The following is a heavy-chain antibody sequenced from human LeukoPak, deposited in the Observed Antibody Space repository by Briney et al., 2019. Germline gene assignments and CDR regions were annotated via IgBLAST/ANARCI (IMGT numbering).Heavy chain of an antibody. CDR3: ARGTTVTNHYYYYYMDV. J-gene: IGHJ6*03. CDR2: INHSGST. Sequence: SETLSLTCAVYGGSFSGYYWSWIRQPPGKGLEWIGEINHSGSTSYNPSLKSRVTISVDTSKNQFSLKLSSVTAADTAVYYCARGTTVTNHYYYYYMDVWGKGTTVTVSS. CDR1: GGSFSGYY. D-gene: IGHD4-11*01. V-gene: IGHV4-34*01.